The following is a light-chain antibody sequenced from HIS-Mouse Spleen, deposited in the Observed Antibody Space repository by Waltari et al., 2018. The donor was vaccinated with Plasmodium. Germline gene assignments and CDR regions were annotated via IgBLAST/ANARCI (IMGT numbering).Light chain of an antibody. V-gene: IGLV3-1*01. CDR2: QDS. J-gene: IGLJ2*01. CDR1: KLGDKY. Sequence: SYELTQPPSVSVSPGQTASITCSGDKLGDKYACWYQQKPGQSPVLVIYQDSKRPSGSPERFSGSNSGNTATLTISGTQAMDEADYYCQAWDSSTVAFGGGTKLTVL. CDR3: QAWDSSTVA.